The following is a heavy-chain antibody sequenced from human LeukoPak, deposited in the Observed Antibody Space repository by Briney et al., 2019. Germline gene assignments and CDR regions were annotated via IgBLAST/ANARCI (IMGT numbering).Heavy chain of an antibody. CDR3: ARVWQWPIYFYY. J-gene: IGHJ4*02. Sequence: SETLSLTCTVSGGSTSSYYWSWIRQPPGKGLEWIGYIYYSGSTNYNPSLKSRVTISVDTSKNQFSLTVSSVTAADTAVYYCARVWQWPIYFYYWGQGTLVTVSS. CDR1: GGSTSSYY. CDR2: IYYSGST. V-gene: IGHV4-59*08. D-gene: IGHD6-19*01.